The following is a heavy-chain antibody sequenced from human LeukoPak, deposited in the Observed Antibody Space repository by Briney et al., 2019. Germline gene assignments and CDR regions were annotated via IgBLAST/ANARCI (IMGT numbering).Heavy chain of an antibody. D-gene: IGHD6-19*01. Sequence: ASVKVSCKASGYTFTGYYMHWVRQAPGQGLEWMGWINPNSGGTNYAQKFQGRVTMTTDTSISTGYMELSRLRFDGTAVYYCAREFSGIAVAGTGLGAIDIWGQGTMVTVSS. CDR3: AREFSGIAVAGTGLGAIDI. CDR1: GYTFTGYY. CDR2: INPNSGGT. J-gene: IGHJ3*02. V-gene: IGHV1-2*02.